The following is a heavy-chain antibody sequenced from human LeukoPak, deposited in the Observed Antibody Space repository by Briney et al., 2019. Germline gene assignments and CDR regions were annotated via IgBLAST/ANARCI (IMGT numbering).Heavy chain of an antibody. J-gene: IGHJ6*03. CDR1: GFTFSSYG. CDR2: IRYDGSNR. V-gene: IGHV3-30*02. CDR3: AKEYYDILTGYYTYYYYYMDV. D-gene: IGHD3-9*01. Sequence: GGSLRLSCAASGFTFSSYGMHWVRQAPGKGLEWVAFIRYDGSNRYYADSVKGRFTISRDNSKNTLYLQMNSLRAEDTAVYYCAKEYYDILTGYYTYYYYYMDVWGKGTTVTISS.